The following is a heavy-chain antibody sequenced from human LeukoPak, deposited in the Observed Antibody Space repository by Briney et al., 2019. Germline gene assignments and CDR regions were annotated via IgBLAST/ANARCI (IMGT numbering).Heavy chain of an antibody. CDR3: ARDYYYDSSGYSDNFDY. CDR1: GFTVRSYA. J-gene: IGHJ4*02. Sequence: PGRSLTLSCAASGFTVRSYAMHWVRQAPGKGLEWVAVISYDGSNKYYAASVKGRFTISRDNSKNTLYLQMNSLRAEDTAVYYCARDYYYDSSGYSDNFDYWGQGTLVTVSS. D-gene: IGHD3-22*01. V-gene: IGHV3-30-3*01. CDR2: ISYDGSNK.